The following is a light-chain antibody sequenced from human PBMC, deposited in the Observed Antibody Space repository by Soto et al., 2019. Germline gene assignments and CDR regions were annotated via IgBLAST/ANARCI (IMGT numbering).Light chain of an antibody. V-gene: IGLV2-14*01. Sequence: SALTQPATVSGSLGPSTTVSCTGSSSDVGGYKYVSWYQQHPGEAPKLMIYDVSNRPSGVSNRFSGSKSGNTASLTISGLQAEDEADYYCSSYTSSSTRVFGTGTKVTVL. CDR1: SSDVGGYKY. CDR2: DVS. J-gene: IGLJ1*01. CDR3: SSYTSSSTRV.